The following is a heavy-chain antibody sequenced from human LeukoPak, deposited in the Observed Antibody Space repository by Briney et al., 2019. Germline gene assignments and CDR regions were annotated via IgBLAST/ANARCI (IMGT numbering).Heavy chain of an antibody. J-gene: IGHJ4*02. CDR2: IYHSGSA. V-gene: IGHV4-38-2*01. CDR3: ARLPSSTSRLGPDY. D-gene: IGHD2-2*01. Sequence: SETLSLTCAVSGYSLSSGYYWGWIRQPPGKGLEWIGSIYHSGSAYCNPSLKSRVTISVDTSKNQFSLKLTSVTAADTAVYYCARLPSSTSRLGPDYWGQGTLVTVSS. CDR1: GYSLSSGYY.